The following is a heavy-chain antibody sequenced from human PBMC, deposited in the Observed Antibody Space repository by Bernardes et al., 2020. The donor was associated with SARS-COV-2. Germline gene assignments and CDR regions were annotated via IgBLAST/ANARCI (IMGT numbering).Heavy chain of an antibody. J-gene: IGHJ5*02. CDR3: ARAPLLWFRESPHHWFDP. CDR2: MNPNSGNT. V-gene: IGHV1-8*01. Sequence: ASVKVSCKASGYTFNNYDINWVRQATGQGLEWMGWMNPNSGNTGYAQNFQGRLTMTSNTSINTAYMELSSLRSEYTAVYYCARAPLLWFRESPHHWFDPWGQGTLVTVSS. D-gene: IGHD3-10*01. CDR1: GYTFNNYD.